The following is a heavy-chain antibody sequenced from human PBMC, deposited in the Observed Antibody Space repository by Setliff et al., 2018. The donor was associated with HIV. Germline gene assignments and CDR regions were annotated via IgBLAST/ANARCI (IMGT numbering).Heavy chain of an antibody. D-gene: IGHD3-22*01. CDR3: ARRGTDSSGYQRAFDI. V-gene: IGHV4-59*01. J-gene: IGHJ3*02. Sequence: PSETLSLTCTVSGGSINRSYWSWIRQSPGKGLEWLGNVYHTGNSHYNPSLKSRVTMSVDTSTSQFSLRLTSMTAADTAVYYCARRGTDSSGYQRAFDIWGQGTMVTVSS. CDR2: VYHTGNS. CDR1: GGSINRSY.